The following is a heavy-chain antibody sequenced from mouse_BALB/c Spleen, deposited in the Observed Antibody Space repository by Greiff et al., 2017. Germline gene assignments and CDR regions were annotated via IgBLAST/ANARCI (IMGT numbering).Heavy chain of an antibody. Sequence: QVQLQQSGPSLVQPSQCLSISCTASGFSLTSYGVHWVRQSPGKGLEWLGVIWSGGSTDNNEAFMSRLSITKDNSTSQVFFKMHRMQAHDPAIYYCANNFPRGNYERDYAMDYWGQGTSVTVSS. CDR3: ANNFPRGNYERDYAMDY. CDR2: IWSGGST. CDR1: GFSLTSYG. V-gene: IGHV2-5-1*01. J-gene: IGHJ4*01. D-gene: IGHD2-1*01.